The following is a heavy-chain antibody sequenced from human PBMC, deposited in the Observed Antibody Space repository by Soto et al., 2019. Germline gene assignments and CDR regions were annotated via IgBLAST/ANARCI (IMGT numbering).Heavy chain of an antibody. D-gene: IGHD6-6*01. V-gene: IGHV3-74*01. CDR3: ARWERRIAARPYFYYGMDV. J-gene: IGHJ6*02. CDR2: INSDGSTT. Sequence: EVQLVESGGGLVQPGGSLRLSCVASEFTFSSYWMHWVRQAPGKGLVWVSRINSDGSTTSYADSVKGRFTISRDNAKNTLYLQMNGLRAEDTVVYYCARWERRIAARPYFYYGMDVWGQGTTVTVSS. CDR1: EFTFSSYW.